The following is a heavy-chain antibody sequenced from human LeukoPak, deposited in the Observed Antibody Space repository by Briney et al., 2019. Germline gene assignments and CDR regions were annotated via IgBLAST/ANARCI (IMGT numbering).Heavy chain of an antibody. J-gene: IGHJ5*02. CDR3: ARSHSSGWYTKDL. CDR1: GGSSSGFY. V-gene: IGHV4-34*12. D-gene: IGHD6-19*01. CDR2: IIHSGGT. Sequence: SETLSLTCAIYGGSSSGFYWSWIRQPPGKGLEWIGEIIHSGGTNYNPSLKSRVTMSVDRSKNQFSLEVTSVTAADTAVYYCARSHSSGWYTKDLWGQGTLVTVSS.